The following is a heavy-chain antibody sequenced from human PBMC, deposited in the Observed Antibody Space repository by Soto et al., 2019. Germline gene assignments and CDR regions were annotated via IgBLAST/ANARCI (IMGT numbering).Heavy chain of an antibody. CDR2: IWYDGSNK. CDR1: GFTFSSYG. V-gene: IGHV3-33*01. J-gene: IGHJ4*02. D-gene: IGHD5-18*01. Sequence: QVQLVESGGGVVQPGRSLRLSCAASGFTFSSYGMHWVRQAPGKGLEWVAVIWYDGSNKYYADSVKGRFTISRDNSKNTLYLQMNSLRAEDTAVYYCARDLSGIQDFDYWGQGTLVTVSS. CDR3: ARDLSGIQDFDY.